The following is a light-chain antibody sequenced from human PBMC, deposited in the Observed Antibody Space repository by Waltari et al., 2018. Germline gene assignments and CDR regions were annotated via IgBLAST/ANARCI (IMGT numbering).Light chain of an antibody. V-gene: IGLV2-14*03. Sequence: QSALTQPVSVSGSLGQSITISCTGTSSDVGGYDYVSWYQQHPNKAPRLLIDGVRNRPSGISFRFSASKSGNTASLTISGLQSDDESHYYCSSYTRSGARIFGSGTKVTVL. CDR1: SSDVGGYDY. CDR2: GVR. J-gene: IGLJ6*01. CDR3: SSYTRSGARI.